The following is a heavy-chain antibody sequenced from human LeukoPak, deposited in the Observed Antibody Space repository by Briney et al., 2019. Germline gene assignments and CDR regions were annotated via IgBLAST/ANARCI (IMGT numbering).Heavy chain of an antibody. CDR2: IYCSGST. J-gene: IGHJ4*02. Sequence: PSETLSLTCTVSVGSISSSSYYWGWIRQPPGKGLEWIGSIYCSGSTYYNPSLKSRVTISVDTSKNQFSLKLSSVTAADTAVCYCASKGATYSSSWYYFDYWGQGTLVTVSS. CDR1: VGSISSSSYY. D-gene: IGHD6-13*01. CDR3: ASKGATYSSSWYYFDY. V-gene: IGHV4-39*01.